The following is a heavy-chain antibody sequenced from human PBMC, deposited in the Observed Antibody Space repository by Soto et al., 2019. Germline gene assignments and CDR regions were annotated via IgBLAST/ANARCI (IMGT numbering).Heavy chain of an antibody. D-gene: IGHD6-13*01. CDR3: AKDFGVWQQLGLYFDY. CDR2: ISYDGSNK. J-gene: IGHJ4*02. CDR1: GFTFSSYG. V-gene: IGHV3-30*18. Sequence: GGSLRLSCAASGFTFSSYGMHWVRQAPGKGLEWVAVISYDGSNKYYADSVKGRFTISRDNSKNTLYLQMNSLRAEDTAVYYCAKDFGVWQQLGLYFDYWGQGTLVTVSS.